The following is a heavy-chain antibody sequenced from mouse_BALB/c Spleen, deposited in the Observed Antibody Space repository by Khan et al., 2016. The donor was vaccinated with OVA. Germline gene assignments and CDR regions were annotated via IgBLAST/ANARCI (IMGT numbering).Heavy chain of an antibody. Sequence: QVQLKESGPGLVAPSQSLSITCTVSGCSLSRYSVHWVRQPPGKGLGWLGMIWGGGSTDYNSALKSRLSISKDNSKSQVFLKMNSLQTDDTAMYYCARKVYYDYDGFAYWGQGTLVTVSA. J-gene: IGHJ3*01. CDR2: IWGGGST. D-gene: IGHD2-4*01. V-gene: IGHV2-6-4*01. CDR3: ARKVYYDYDGFAY. CDR1: GCSLSRYS.